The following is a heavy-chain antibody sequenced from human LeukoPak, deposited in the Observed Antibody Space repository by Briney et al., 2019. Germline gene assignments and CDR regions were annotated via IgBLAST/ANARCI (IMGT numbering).Heavy chain of an antibody. CDR3: ARDVNGAGYYYGMDV. Sequence: GASVEVSCKASGYTFTSYYMHWVRQAPGQGLEWMGIINPSGGSTSYAQKFQGRVTMTRDTSTSTVYMELSSLRSADTAVYYCARDVNGAGYYYGMDVWGQGTTVTVSS. J-gene: IGHJ6*02. D-gene: IGHD1-26*01. CDR1: GYTFTSYY. V-gene: IGHV1-46*01. CDR2: INPSGGST.